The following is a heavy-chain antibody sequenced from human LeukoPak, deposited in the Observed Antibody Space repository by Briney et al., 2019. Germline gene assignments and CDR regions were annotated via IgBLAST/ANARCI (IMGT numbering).Heavy chain of an antibody. J-gene: IGHJ4*02. Sequence: SETLSLTCSVSGGSIRDYSWSWIRQPPGKGLEWIGYVFYTGSTNFDPSLKSRVTMSTNTSKNQFSLKLTSVTAADTAVYYCASHFGSGFDSWGQGILVIVSS. D-gene: IGHD3-10*01. V-gene: IGHV4-59*01. CDR3: ASHFGSGFDS. CDR1: GGSIRDYS. CDR2: VFYTGST.